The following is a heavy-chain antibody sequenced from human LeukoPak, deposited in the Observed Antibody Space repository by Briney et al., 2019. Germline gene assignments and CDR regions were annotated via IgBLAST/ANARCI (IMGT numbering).Heavy chain of an antibody. CDR2: INHSGST. Sequence: SETLSLTCAVYGGSFSGYYWSWIRQPPGKGLDWIGEINHSGSTNYNPSLKSRVTISVDTFKDQFSLKLSSVTAADTDVYYCARGSTGPQDAFDIWGQGTMVTVSS. V-gene: IGHV4-34*01. CDR3: ARGSTGPQDAFDI. CDR1: GGSFSGYY. J-gene: IGHJ3*02.